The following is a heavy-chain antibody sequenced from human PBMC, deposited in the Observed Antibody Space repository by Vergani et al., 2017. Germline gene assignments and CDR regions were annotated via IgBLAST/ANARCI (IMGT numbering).Heavy chain of an antibody. V-gene: IGHV4-61*02. CDR3: ARRSGGYYSGGKVHPLRTAFDV. CDR1: GGYISDGHYF. J-gene: IGHJ3*01. D-gene: IGHD2-15*01. CDR2: ISASGNA. Sequence: QVQLQASGPGRVKPSQTLSLTCTMSGGYISDGHYFWSWIRQPAGKGLEWLGHISASGNASHSPSLKTRVSRSVDTSKNQFSLTVTSVTAADTAIHFCARRSGGYYSGGKVHPLRTAFDVWGHGTVVTVSS.